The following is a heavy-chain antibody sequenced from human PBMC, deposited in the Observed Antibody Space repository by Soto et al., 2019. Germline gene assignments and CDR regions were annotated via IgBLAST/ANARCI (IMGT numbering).Heavy chain of an antibody. J-gene: IGHJ5*02. CDR3: SRDLVGYCGGDCHFYSFDP. Sequence: DVQLVESGGGLAKPGWSLRLSCEASGFTFGSYRMTWVRQLPGKGLEWVSSISPSGRDIYYADSLKGRFTISRDNAKNSLFLQMNGLRVEDTAVYYCSRDLVGYCGGDCHFYSFDPWGQGTLVTVSS. D-gene: IGHD2-21*01. CDR1: GFTFGSYR. V-gene: IGHV3-21*01. CDR2: ISPSGRDI.